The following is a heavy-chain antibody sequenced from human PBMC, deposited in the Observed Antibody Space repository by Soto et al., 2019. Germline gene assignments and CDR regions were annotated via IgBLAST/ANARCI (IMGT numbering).Heavy chain of an antibody. J-gene: IGHJ5*02. CDR3: ARVGDSSGYNNWFDP. V-gene: IGHV1-69*13. CDR2: IIPIFGTA. D-gene: IGHD3-22*01. CDR1: GGTFSSYA. Sequence: SVKVSCKASGGTFSSYAISWVRQAPGQGLEWMGGIIPIFGTANYAQKFQGRVTITADESTSTAYMELSSLRSEDTAVYYCARVGDSSGYNNWFDPWGQGTLVTVSS.